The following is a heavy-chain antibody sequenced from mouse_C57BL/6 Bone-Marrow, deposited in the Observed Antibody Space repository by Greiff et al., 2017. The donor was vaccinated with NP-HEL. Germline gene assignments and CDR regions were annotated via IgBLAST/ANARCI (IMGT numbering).Heavy chain of an antibody. J-gene: IGHJ1*03. D-gene: IGHD1-1*01. Sequence: DVKLVESEGGLVQPGSSMKLSCTASGFTFSDYYMAWVRQVPEKGLEWVANINYDGSSTYYLDSLKSRFILSRDNAKNILYLQMSSLKSEDTATYYCARNYYGSRGYYGYYDVWGTGTTVTVAS. CDR1: GFTFSDYY. CDR2: INYDGSST. V-gene: IGHV5-16*01. CDR3: ARNYYGSRGYYGYYDV.